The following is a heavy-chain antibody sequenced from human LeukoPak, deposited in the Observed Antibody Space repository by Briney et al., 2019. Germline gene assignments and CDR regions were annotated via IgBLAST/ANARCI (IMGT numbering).Heavy chain of an antibody. V-gene: IGHV5-51*01. D-gene: IGHD3-10*01. J-gene: IGHJ6*03. CDR1: GYSFTSYW. Sequence: GESLKISCKGSGYSFTSYWIGWVRQMPGKGLEWMGIIYPSDSDTRYSPSFQGQVTISADKSISTAYLQWSSLKASDTAMYYCARHSFGDLNIGYYYMDVWGKGTTVTVSS. CDR3: ARHSFGDLNIGYYYMDV. CDR2: IYPSDSDT.